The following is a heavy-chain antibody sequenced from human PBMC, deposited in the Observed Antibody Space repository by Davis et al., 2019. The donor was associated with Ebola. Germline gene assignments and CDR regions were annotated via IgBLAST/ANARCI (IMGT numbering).Heavy chain of an antibody. D-gene: IGHD3-22*01. J-gene: IGHJ3*02. Sequence: PGGSLRLSCAASGFTSTFTLSNYAMNWVRQAPGKGLEWVSGISGSGDNTYYADSVKGRFAISRDNSKNTLYLQMNSLRDEDTAVYYCAATPSSFTLIVVADDAFDIWGQGTMVTVSS. CDR3: AATPSSFTLIVVADDAFDI. V-gene: IGHV3-23*01. CDR1: GFTSTFTLSNYA. CDR2: ISGSGDNT.